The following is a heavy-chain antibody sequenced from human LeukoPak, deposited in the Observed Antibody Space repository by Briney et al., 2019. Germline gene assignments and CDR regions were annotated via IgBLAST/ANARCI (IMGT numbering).Heavy chain of an antibody. CDR1: GGSINGGNYY. CDR3: ARVWQQLEYYYYYYYMDV. J-gene: IGHJ6*03. CDR2: ISPSGST. Sequence: PSETLSLTCTVSGGSINGGNYYWTWLRQPAGKGLEWIGRISPSGSTNHNPSLTSRVTISVDTSKNQFSLKLNFVTAADTAVYYCARVWQQLEYYYYYYYMDVWGKGTTVTVSS. V-gene: IGHV4-61*02. D-gene: IGHD6-13*01.